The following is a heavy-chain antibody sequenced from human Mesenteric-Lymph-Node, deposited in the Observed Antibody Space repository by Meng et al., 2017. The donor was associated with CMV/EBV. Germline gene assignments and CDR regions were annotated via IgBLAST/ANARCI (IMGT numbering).Heavy chain of an antibody. CDR2: IYHSGST. J-gene: IGHJ4*02. V-gene: IGHV4-4*02. CDR1: GGSISSSNG. Sequence: TCAVSGGSISSSNGWSWVRQPPGKGLEWIGEIYHSGSTNYNLSLKSRVTISADKSKNQFSLKLSSVTAADTAVYYCARSYDYGDSFDYWGQGTLVTVSS. D-gene: IGHD4-17*01. CDR3: ARSYDYGDSFDY.